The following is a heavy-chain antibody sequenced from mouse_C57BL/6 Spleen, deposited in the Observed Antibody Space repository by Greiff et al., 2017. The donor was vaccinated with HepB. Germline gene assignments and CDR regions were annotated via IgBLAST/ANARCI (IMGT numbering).Heavy chain of an antibody. CDR1: GYTFTNYW. CDR2: IYPGGGYT. CDR3: ARRTTVVAYYFDY. J-gene: IGHJ2*01. D-gene: IGHD1-1*01. V-gene: IGHV1-63*01. Sequence: QVQLQQSGAELVRPGTSVKMSCKASGYTFTNYWIGWAKQRPGHGLEWIGDIYPGGGYTNYNEKFKGKATLIADKSSSTAYMQFSSLTSEDSAIYYCARRTTVVAYYFDYWGQGTTLTVSS.